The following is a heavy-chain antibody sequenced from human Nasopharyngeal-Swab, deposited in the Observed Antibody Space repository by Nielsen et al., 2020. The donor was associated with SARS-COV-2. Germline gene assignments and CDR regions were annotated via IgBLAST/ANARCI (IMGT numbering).Heavy chain of an antibody. CDR1: GFTFSGST. CDR3: AKDYGQGYDSSRYFDY. D-gene: IGHD3-22*01. J-gene: IGHJ4*02. CDR2: IRSKANNYAT. Sequence: GESLKISCAVSGFTFSGSTMHWVRQASGKGLEWVGRIRSKANNYATAYAASVSGRFTISRDDSKNTAYLQMNSLRAEDTAVYYCAKDYGQGYDSSRYFDYWGQGTLVTVSS. V-gene: IGHV3-73*01.